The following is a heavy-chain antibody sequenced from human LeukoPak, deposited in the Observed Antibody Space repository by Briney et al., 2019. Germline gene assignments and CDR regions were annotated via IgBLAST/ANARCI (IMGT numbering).Heavy chain of an antibody. Sequence: SETLSLTCAVYGGSFSDYYWTWIHQTPGKGLEWIGDMSPSGSPNYNPSLKSRVTISVDTSKNQFSLKLRSVTAADTAVYYCARGRQDVNMIVVVMAGVSYYLDVWGKGTTVTVS. CDR3: ARGRQDVNMIVVVMAGVSYYLDV. CDR2: MSPSGSP. D-gene: IGHD3-22*01. CDR1: GGSFSDYY. V-gene: IGHV4-34*01. J-gene: IGHJ6*03.